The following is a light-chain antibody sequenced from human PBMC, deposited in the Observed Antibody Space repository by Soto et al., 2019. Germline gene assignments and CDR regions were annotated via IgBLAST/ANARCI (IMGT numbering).Light chain of an antibody. CDR3: CCCSYADSSSFRVL. J-gene: IGLJ2*01. V-gene: IGLV2-14*01. Sequence: QSALTQPASVSGSPRQSITISCTGTSSDVGGYNFVSWYQQHPGKAPKLMIYEVSNRPSGVSNRFSGSKSANTASLIISGLQAADEAEYYCCCCSYADSSSFRVLFGGGTQLTVL. CDR2: EVS. CDR1: SSDVGGYNF.